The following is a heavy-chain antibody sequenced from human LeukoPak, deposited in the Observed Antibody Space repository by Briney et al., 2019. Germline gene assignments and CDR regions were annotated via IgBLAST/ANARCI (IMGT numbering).Heavy chain of an antibody. CDR3: ARDSTFSVTDAFDI. CDR2: INPNSGGT. V-gene: IGHV1-2*02. CDR1: GYTFTGYY. D-gene: IGHD3-3*02. J-gene: IGHJ3*02. Sequence: ASVKVSCKASGYTFTGYYMHWVRQSPGQGLEWMGWINPNSGGTNYAQKLQGRVTMTTDTSTSTAYMELRSLRSDDTAVYYCARDSTFSVTDAFDIWGQGTMVTVSS.